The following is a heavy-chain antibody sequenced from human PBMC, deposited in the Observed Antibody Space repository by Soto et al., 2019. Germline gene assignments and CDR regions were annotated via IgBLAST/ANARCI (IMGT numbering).Heavy chain of an antibody. Sequence: QLHLVQSGAVVKKPGASVTVSCSASGYPVTAYYMHWVRQAPGRGLEWMGGINPATGAAKYTQPFQGRVITARDTSRSKVFMELGGLASADTAVFFRARGGGVGVGGSAAFEMWGQGTLVIVSS. V-gene: IGHV1-2*02. J-gene: IGHJ3*02. CDR3: ARGGGVGVGGSAAFEM. CDR2: INPATGAA. D-gene: IGHD3-16*01. CDR1: GYPVTAYY.